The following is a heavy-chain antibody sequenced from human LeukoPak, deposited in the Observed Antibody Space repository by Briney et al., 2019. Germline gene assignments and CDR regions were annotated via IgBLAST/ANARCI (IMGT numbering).Heavy chain of an antibody. J-gene: IGHJ4*02. CDR3: AREFYYESSAYGFEY. CDR1: GYTFSSYS. Sequence: ASVKVSCKASGYTFSSYSMHWVRQAPGQGLEWMGIINPSGGSTSYAQKFQGRVTMTRDTSTSTVYMELSSPRSEDTAVYYRAREFYYESSAYGFEYWGQGTLVTVSS. CDR2: INPSGGST. D-gene: IGHD3-22*01. V-gene: IGHV1-46*01.